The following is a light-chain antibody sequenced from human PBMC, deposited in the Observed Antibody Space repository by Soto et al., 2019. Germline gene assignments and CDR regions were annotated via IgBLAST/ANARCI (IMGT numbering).Light chain of an antibody. V-gene: IGKV1-27*01. Sequence: DIQMTQSPSSLSASVRDRVTITCRASQGISNYLAWYQQKPWKVPKLLLYAASTLQSGVPSRFSGSGSGTDFTRTISSLQPEDVATYYCQKYDSAPWTFGQGTKVEIK. CDR2: AAS. CDR1: QGISNY. CDR3: QKYDSAPWT. J-gene: IGKJ1*01.